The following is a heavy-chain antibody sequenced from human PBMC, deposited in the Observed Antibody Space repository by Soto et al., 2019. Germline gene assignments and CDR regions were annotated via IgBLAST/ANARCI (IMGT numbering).Heavy chain of an antibody. V-gene: IGHV4-59*01. J-gene: IGHJ6*03. Sequence: SETLSLTCSVSGGSMSSYHWSWVRQPPGKGLEWIGYIYYSGSTNYNPSLKSRVTISLDTSKNQFSLNMTSVTAADTAVYHCARGFRGYNYMDVWGKGTTVTVSS. CDR1: GGSMSSYH. CDR2: IYYSGST. CDR3: ARGFRGYNYMDV. D-gene: IGHD3-10*01.